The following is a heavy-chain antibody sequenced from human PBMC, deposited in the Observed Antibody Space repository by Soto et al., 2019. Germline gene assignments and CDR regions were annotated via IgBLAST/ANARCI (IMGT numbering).Heavy chain of an antibody. D-gene: IGHD3-10*01. CDR1: GYTFTGYY. CDR3: ARGVTMGRGVINNGYYYYYMDV. J-gene: IGHJ6*03. CDR2: INRNSGGT. Sequence: QVQLVQSGAEVKKPGASVRVSCKASGYTFTGYYMHWVRQAPGQGLEWMGWINRNSGGTNYAQKLEGWVTMTRDTSISTAYMELSRLRYDDTAVYYCARGVTMGRGVINNGYYYYYMDVWGKGTTVTVSS. V-gene: IGHV1-2*04.